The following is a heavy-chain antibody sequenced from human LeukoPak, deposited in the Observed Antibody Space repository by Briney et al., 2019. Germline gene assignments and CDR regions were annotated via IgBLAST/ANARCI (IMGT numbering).Heavy chain of an antibody. CDR2: IYTSGST. CDR1: GGSISSGSYY. V-gene: IGHV4-61*02. D-gene: IGHD3-22*01. J-gene: IGHJ5*02. Sequence: SETLSLTCTVSGGSISSGSYYWSWIRQPAGKGLEWIGRIYTSGSTNYNPSLKSRVTISVDTSKNQFSLKLSSVTAADTAVYYCARERRYYDSSGYTVDWFDPWGQGTLVTVSS. CDR3: ARERRYYDSSGYTVDWFDP.